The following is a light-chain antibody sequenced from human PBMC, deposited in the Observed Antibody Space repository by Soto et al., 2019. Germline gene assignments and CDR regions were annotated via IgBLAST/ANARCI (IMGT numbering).Light chain of an antibody. CDR1: SSDVGGYNY. J-gene: IGLJ1*01. Sequence: QSVLTQPASVSGSPGQSITISCTGTSSDVGGYNYVSWYQQHPGKAPKFMIYDVSNRPSGVSNRFSGSKSGNTASLTISGLQVDDEADYYCSSYTTSNTRQIVFGTGTKVTV. CDR2: DVS. V-gene: IGLV2-14*01. CDR3: SSYTTSNTRQIV.